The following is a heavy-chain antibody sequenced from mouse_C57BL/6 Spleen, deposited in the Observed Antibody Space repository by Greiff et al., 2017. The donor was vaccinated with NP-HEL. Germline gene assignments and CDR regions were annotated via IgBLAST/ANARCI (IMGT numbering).Heavy chain of an antibody. CDR2: IWSGGST. D-gene: IGHD4-1*01. CDR3: AILTGGGY. J-gene: IGHJ2*01. Sequence: QVQLKESGPGLVQPSQSLSITCTVSGFSLTSYGVHWVRQSPGKGLEWLGVIWSGGSTDYNAAFISRLSISKDNSKSQVFFKMNSLQADETAIYYCAILTGGGYWGQGTTLTVSS. CDR1: GFSLTSYG. V-gene: IGHV2-2*01.